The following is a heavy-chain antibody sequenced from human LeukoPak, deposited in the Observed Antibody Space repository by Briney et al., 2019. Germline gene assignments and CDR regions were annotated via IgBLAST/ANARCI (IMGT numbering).Heavy chain of an antibody. CDR3: ASPKNYYDSSGYLVTDAFV. CDR2: ISAYNGNT. V-gene: IGHV1-18*01. CDR1: GYTFT. D-gene: IGHD3-22*01. Sequence: ASVKVSCKASGYTFTISWVRQAPGQGLEWMGWISAYNGNTNYAQKLQGRVTMTTDTSTSTAYMELRSLRSDDTAVYYCASPKNYYDSSGYLVTDAFVWGQGTMVTVSS. J-gene: IGHJ3*01.